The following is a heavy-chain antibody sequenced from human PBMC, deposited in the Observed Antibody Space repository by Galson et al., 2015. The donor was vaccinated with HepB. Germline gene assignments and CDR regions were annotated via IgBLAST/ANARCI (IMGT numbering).Heavy chain of an antibody. Sequence: SLRLSCAASGFTFSNYAMHWVLQAPGKGLEWVAVMSYDGSYEYHADSVKGRFTISRDNSKNTLYLQMSSLRADDTAVYYCVRDGIVLMVYDKLQYWGQGTLVTVSS. D-gene: IGHD2-8*01. CDR3: VRDGIVLMVYDKLQY. V-gene: IGHV3-30*04. CDR2: MSYDGSYE. CDR1: GFTFSNYA. J-gene: IGHJ4*02.